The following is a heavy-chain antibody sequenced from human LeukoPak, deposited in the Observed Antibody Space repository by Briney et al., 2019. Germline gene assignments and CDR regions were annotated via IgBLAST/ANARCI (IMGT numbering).Heavy chain of an antibody. CDR3: ARDSPFNYYYGSGSYYSNWFDP. V-gene: IGHV1-18*04. CDR2: ISAYNGNT. J-gene: IGHJ5*02. CDR1: GYTFTSYG. D-gene: IGHD3-10*01. Sequence: ASVKVSCKASGYTFTSYGISWVRQAPGQGLEWMGWISAYNGNTNYAQKLQGRVTMTTDTSTSTAYMELRSLRSDDTAVYYCARDSPFNYYYGSGSYYSNWFDPWGQGTLVTVSS.